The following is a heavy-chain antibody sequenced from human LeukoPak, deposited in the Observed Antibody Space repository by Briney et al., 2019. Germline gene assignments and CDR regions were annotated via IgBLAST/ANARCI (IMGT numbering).Heavy chain of an antibody. D-gene: IGHD3-16*02. CDR2: IHPSGGST. Sequence: ASVKVSCKASGYTFTSYYMHWVRQAPGQGLEWMGIIHPSGGSTSYAQKFQGRVTMTRDTSTSTVYMELSSLRSEDTAVYYCARDPPRSITFGGVIEDYWGQGTLVTVSS. CDR1: GYTFTSYY. CDR3: ARDPPRSITFGGVIEDY. V-gene: IGHV1-46*01. J-gene: IGHJ4*02.